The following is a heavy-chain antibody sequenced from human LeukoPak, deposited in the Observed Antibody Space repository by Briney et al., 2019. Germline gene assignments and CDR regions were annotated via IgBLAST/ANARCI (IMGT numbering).Heavy chain of an antibody. CDR1: GYTFTGYY. D-gene: IGHD3-10*01. CDR2: INPNSGGT. V-gene: IGHV1-2*02. CDR3: ARSHYYGSGSGGY. J-gene: IGHJ4*02. Sequence: GAPVKVSCKASGYTFTGYYMHWVRQAPGQGLEWMGWINPNSGGTNYAQKFQGRVTMTRDTSISTAYMELSRLRSDDTAVYYCARSHYYGSGSGGYWGQGTLVTVSS.